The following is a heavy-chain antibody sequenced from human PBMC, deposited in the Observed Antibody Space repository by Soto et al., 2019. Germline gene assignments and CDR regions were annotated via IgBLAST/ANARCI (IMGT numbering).Heavy chain of an antibody. J-gene: IGHJ6*02. CDR3: AKVQLYGYCMDV. V-gene: IGHV3-30-3*01. D-gene: IGHD3-16*02. CDR1: GFTFSSYA. CDR2: ISYDGSNK. Sequence: QVQLVESGGGVVQPGRSLRLSCAASGFTFSSYAMHWVRQSPGKGLEWVADISYDGSNKYYADSVKGRFTISRDNSNNTLYLQMHSLRAEETAVYYCAKVQLYGYCMDVWGQGTTVTVYS.